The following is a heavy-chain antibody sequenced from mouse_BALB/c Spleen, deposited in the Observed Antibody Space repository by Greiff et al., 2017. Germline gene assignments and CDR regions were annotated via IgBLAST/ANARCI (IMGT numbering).Heavy chain of an antibody. V-gene: IGHV5-4*02. Sequence: DVMLVESGGGLVKPGGSLKLSCAASGFTFSDYYMYWVRQTPEKRLEWVATISDGGSYTYYPDSVKGRFTISRDNAKNNLYLQMSSLKSEDTAMYYCARGVITTDAMDYWGQGTSVTVSS. CDR2: ISDGGSYT. CDR3: ARGVITTDAMDY. J-gene: IGHJ4*01. D-gene: IGHD2-4*01. CDR1: GFTFSDYY.